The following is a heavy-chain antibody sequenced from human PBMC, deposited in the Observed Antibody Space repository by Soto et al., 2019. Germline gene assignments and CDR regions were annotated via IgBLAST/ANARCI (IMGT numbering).Heavy chain of an antibody. CDR3: AKAPPVGLQYIQY. CDR1: GFTFNTYA. CDR2: ISSSGSST. V-gene: IGHV3-23*04. D-gene: IGHD1-26*01. Sequence: EVQLVESGGGLVQPGGSLRLSCAASGFTFNTYAMRWVRQAPGKGLEWVAAISSSGSSTYYADSVKGRFTISRDNSKNTLYLQMNSLSDEDTAVYYCAKAPPVGLQYIQYWGQGTMVTVSS. J-gene: IGHJ1*01.